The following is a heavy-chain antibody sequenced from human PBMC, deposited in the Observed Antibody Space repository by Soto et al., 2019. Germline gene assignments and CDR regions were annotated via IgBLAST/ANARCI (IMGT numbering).Heavy chain of an antibody. CDR3: AKAEGYCTGGTCHYYMDV. V-gene: IGHV4-4*02. D-gene: IGHD2-15*01. CDR2: IYHSGGT. J-gene: IGHJ6*03. Sequence: QVQLQESGPGLVEPSGTLSLTCAVSSDSIRSRNWWSWVRQPPGKGLEWIGEIYHSGGTNYNPSLKSRVTISVETSKNQCSLKLTSVTAADTAIYYCAKAEGYCTGGTCHYYMDVWGKGTTVTVSS. CDR1: SDSIRSRNW.